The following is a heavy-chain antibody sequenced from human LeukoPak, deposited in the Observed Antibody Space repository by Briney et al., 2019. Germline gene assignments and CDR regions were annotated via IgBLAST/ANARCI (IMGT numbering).Heavy chain of an antibody. CDR2: IYHRGST. CDR1: GYSISSGYY. D-gene: IGHD3-3*01. V-gene: IGHV4-38-2*02. J-gene: IGHJ4*02. Sequence: SETLSLTCTVSGYSISSGYYWGWIRQPPGKGLEWIGSIYHRGSTYYNPSLKSRVTISVDTSKNQFSLKLSSVTAADTAVYYCARDLTRSGYFDYWGQGTLVTVSS. CDR3: ARDLTRSGYFDY.